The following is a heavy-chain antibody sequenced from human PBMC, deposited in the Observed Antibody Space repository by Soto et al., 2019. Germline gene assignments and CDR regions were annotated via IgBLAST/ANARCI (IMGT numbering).Heavy chain of an antibody. Sequence: GGYLRLSCAASGFTFSSYGMHWVRQAPGKGLEWVAVIWYDGSNKYYADSVKGRFTISRDNSKNTLYLQMNSLRAEDTAVYYCARYPLVGVSPLFTYCYGMDVWGQGSTVTVCS. V-gene: IGHV3-33*01. CDR2: IWYDGSNK. CDR3: ARYPLVGVSPLFTYCYGMDV. J-gene: IGHJ6*01. D-gene: IGHD2-8*02. CDR1: GFTFSSYG.